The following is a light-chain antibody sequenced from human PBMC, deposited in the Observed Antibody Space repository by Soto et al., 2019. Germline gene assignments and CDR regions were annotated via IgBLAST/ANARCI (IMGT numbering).Light chain of an antibody. CDR2: AVS. CDR1: GSDVGGYDY. CDR3: ASYTSTSTYV. V-gene: IGLV2-14*01. Sequence: QSVLTQPASVSGSPGQSITISCTGTGSDVGGYDYVSWYQHHPGKAPKLMIYAVSNRPSGVSNRFSGSKSGNTASLTISGLQADDESDYYCASYTSTSTYVFGTGTRSPS. J-gene: IGLJ1*01.